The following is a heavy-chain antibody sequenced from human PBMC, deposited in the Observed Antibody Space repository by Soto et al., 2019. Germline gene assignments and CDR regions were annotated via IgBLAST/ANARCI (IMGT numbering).Heavy chain of an antibody. V-gene: IGHV4-39*01. CDR1: GGSISSSSYY. Sequence: QLQLQESGPGLVKPTETLSLTCTVSGGSISSSSYYWGWIRQPPGKGLEWIGSIYYSGSTYYNPSLKSRVTISVDTSKNQFSLKLSSVTAADTAVYYCARQSPYRYYYGMDVRGQGTTVTVSS. CDR3: ARQSPYRYYYGMDV. D-gene: IGHD4-4*01. CDR2: IYYSGST. J-gene: IGHJ6*02.